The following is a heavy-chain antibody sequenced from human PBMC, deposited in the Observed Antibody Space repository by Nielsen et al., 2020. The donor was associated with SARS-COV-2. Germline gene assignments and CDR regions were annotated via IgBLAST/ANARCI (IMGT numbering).Heavy chain of an antibody. Sequence: GESLKISCAASGFTFSDHYMDWVRQAPGKGLEWVGRTRNKANSYTTEYAASVKGRFTISRDDSKNSLYLQMNSLKTEDTAVYYCARAVGLLLRDAFDIWGQGTMVTVSS. CDR3: ARAVGLLLRDAFDI. CDR1: GFTFSDHY. D-gene: IGHD2-15*01. V-gene: IGHV3-72*01. CDR2: TRNKANSYTT. J-gene: IGHJ3*02.